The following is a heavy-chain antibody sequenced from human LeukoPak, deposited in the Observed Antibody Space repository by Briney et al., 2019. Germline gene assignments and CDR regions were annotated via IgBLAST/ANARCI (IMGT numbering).Heavy chain of an antibody. J-gene: IGHJ3*02. CDR1: GGSTSSSSCY. CDR3: ATAGGYMGEGNDAFDI. Sequence: SETLSLTCTVSGGSTSSSSCYWGWIRQPPGKGLEWIGSIYYSGSTYYNPSLKSRVTISVDTSKNQFSLKLSSVTAADTAVYYCATAGGYMGEGNDAFDIWGQGTMVTVSS. D-gene: IGHD5-12*01. CDR2: IYYSGST. V-gene: IGHV4-39*07.